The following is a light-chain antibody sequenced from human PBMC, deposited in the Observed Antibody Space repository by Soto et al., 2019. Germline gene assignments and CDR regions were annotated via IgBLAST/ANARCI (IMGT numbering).Light chain of an antibody. CDR3: SSCTSSSTLV. V-gene: IGLV2-14*01. J-gene: IGLJ1*01. CDR2: DVS. Sequence: QSALAQPASVPGFPGQSITISCTGTSSDVGGYNYVSWYQQHPGKAPKLMIYDVSNRPSGVSNRFSGSKSGNTASLTISGLQAEDEADYYCSSCTSSSTLVFGNGTKVTVL. CDR1: SSDVGGYNY.